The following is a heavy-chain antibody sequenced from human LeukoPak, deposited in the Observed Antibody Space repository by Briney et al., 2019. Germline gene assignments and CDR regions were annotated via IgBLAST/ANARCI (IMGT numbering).Heavy chain of an antibody. CDR3: ASRNSGSYLGAFDI. CDR2: IIPIFGIA. D-gene: IGHD1-26*01. Sequence: ASVKVSCKASGGTFSSYAISWVRQAPGQGLEWMGRIIPIFGIANYAQKFQGRVTITADKSTSTAYMELSSLRSGDTAVYYCASRNSGSYLGAFDIWGQGTMVTVSS. V-gene: IGHV1-69*04. J-gene: IGHJ3*02. CDR1: GGTFSSYA.